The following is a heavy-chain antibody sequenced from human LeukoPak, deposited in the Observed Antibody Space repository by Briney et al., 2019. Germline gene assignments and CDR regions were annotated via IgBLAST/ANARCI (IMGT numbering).Heavy chain of an antibody. V-gene: IGHV3-53*01. J-gene: IGHJ5*02. Sequence: PGGSLRLSCAASGFTVSSNYMSWVRQAPGKGLEWVSGIPSSGPVTYYADSVKGRFTISRDNSKNTLYLQMNSLTAEDTGVYYRANRVAQHDSWGQGTLVTVSS. CDR1: GFTVSSNY. CDR2: IPSSGPVT. CDR3: ANRVAQHDS. D-gene: IGHD3-16*01.